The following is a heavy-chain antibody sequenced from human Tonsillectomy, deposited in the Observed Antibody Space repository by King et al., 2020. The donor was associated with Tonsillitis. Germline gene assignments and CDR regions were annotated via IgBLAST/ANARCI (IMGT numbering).Heavy chain of an antibody. Sequence: QVQLVESGGGVVQPGTSLRLSCAASGFTFSNYAMHWVRQAPGKGLEWLAVISFDGSKIYYGDSVEGRITISRDNSKNTLFLQVSSLRAEDTALYYCARVKSTKNAFDIWGQGTMITVSS. CDR2: ISFDGSKI. CDR3: ARVKSTKNAFDI. J-gene: IGHJ3*02. CDR1: GFTFSNYA. D-gene: IGHD2-2*01. V-gene: IGHV3-30*04.